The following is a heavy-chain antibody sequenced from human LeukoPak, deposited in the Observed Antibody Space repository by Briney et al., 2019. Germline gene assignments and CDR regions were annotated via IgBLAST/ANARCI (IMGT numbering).Heavy chain of an antibody. CDR3: ARGASDRAEYFQH. Sequence: SETLSLTCTVSGGSISSYYWSWIRQPPGKGLEWIGYIYYSGSTNYNPSLKSRVTISVDTSKNQFSLKLSSVTAADTAVYYCARGASDRAEYFQHWGQGTLVTVLS. V-gene: IGHV4-59*01. CDR1: GGSISSYY. CDR2: IYYSGST. J-gene: IGHJ1*01.